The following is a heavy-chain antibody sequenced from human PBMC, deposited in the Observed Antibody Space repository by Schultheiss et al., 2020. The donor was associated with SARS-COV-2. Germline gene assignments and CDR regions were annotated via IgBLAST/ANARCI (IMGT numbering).Heavy chain of an antibody. Sequence: GGSLRLSCAASGFTFGDYAMSWVRQAPGKGLEWVSYITSRSRTIYYADSVKGRFTISRDNAKNSLYLQMNSLRDEDTAVNYCASGGRGYWGQGTLVTVSS. J-gene: IGHJ4*02. D-gene: IGHD2-15*01. CDR3: ASGGRGY. CDR2: ITSRSRTI. V-gene: IGHV3-48*02. CDR1: GFTFGDYA.